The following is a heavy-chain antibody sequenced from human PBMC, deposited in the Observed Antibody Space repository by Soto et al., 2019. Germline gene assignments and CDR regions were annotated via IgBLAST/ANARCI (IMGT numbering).Heavy chain of an antibody. J-gene: IGHJ4*02. CDR1: GGTINSGDYF. D-gene: IGHD5-12*01. CDR2: IFYTGST. Sequence: SETLSLTCSVSGGTINSGDYFWSWIRQPPGKGLEWIGSIFYTGSTYYSPSLKSRASMSMDTSKNLSSLRLRSLTAADTAVYFCARVKATLYRHYYFDYWGQGTPVTVSS. CDR3: ARVKATLYRHYYFDY. V-gene: IGHV4-30-4*01.